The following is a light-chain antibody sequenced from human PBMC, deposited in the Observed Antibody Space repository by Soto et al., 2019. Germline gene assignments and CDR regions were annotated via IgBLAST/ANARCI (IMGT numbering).Light chain of an antibody. Sequence: QSVLTQPPSVSGAPGQRVTISCTGSSSNIGAGYDVHWYQQLPGTAPKLLIYANLNRPSGVPDRFSGSKSGTSASLAITGLQAEDEGDYYCQSYDNTLSASVFGGGTQLTVL. CDR1: SSNIGAGYD. J-gene: IGLJ3*02. CDR3: QSYDNTLSASV. V-gene: IGLV1-40*01. CDR2: ANL.